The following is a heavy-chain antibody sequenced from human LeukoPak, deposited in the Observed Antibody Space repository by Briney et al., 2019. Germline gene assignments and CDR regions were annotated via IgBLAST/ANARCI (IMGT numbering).Heavy chain of an antibody. CDR1: GGSISSYY. V-gene: IGHV4-59*01. J-gene: IGHJ3*02. D-gene: IGHD3-16*02. CDR2: IYDTIST. Sequence: ETLSLTCAVSGGSISSYYWSWSRQLPRKRLEGRGYIYDTISTNYNPSLKSRVTLSVDPSKNQFSLKLSSVTAADTAVYYCARVRQKYLSDDFGMWGQGPMVRVSS. CDR3: ARVRQKYLSDDFGM.